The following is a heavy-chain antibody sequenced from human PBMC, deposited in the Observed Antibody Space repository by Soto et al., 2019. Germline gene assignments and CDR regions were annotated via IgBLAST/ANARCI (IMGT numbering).Heavy chain of an antibody. Sequence: GGSLRLSCAASGFTFSSYAMSWVRQAPGKGLEWVSAISGSGGSTYYADSVKGRFTISRDNSKNTLYLQMNSLRAEDTAVYYCAKVSIYYYGSGQMDVWGQGTTVTVSS. CDR3: AKVSIYYYGSGQMDV. CDR2: ISGSGGST. V-gene: IGHV3-23*01. J-gene: IGHJ6*02. CDR1: GFTFSSYA. D-gene: IGHD3-10*01.